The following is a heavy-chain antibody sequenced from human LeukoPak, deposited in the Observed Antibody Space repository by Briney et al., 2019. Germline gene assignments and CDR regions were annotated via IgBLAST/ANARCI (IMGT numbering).Heavy chain of an antibody. CDR2: ISGSGGST. CDR1: GFTFSSYA. Sequence: PGGSLRLSCAASGFTFSSYAMSWVRQAPGKGLEWVSEISGSGGSTYYADSVKGRFTSSRDNSKHTLYLQMNSLRAEDTAVYYCAKGKSNNWFSHYFDYWGQGTLVTVSS. J-gene: IGHJ4*02. D-gene: IGHD1-1*01. V-gene: IGHV3-23*01. CDR3: AKGKSNNWFSHYFDY.